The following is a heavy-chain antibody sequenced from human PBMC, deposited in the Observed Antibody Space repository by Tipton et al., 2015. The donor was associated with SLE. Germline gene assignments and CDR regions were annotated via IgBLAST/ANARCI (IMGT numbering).Heavy chain of an antibody. J-gene: IGHJ5*02. V-gene: IGHV4-39*07. CDR2: IYYSGST. CDR1: GGSISSSSYY. Sequence: SLRLSCTVSGGSISSSSYYWGWIRQPPGKGLEWIGSIYYSGSTYYNPSLKSRVTISVDTSKNQFSLKLSSVTAADTAVYYCASSNGYSSSWYGPYNWFDPWGQGTLVTVSS. D-gene: IGHD6-13*01. CDR3: ASSNGYSSSWYGPYNWFDP.